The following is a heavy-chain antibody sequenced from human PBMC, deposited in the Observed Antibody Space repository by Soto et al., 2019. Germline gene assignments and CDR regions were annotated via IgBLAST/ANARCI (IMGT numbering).Heavy chain of an antibody. CDR3: ASVTFGGVVLAH. CDR2: VYFNGNT. CDR1: AASFSKYY. Sequence: SETLSLTCTVSAASFSKYYWTWVRQPPGKGLEWIGYVYFNGNTNYNPSLKRRVSISIDTSKNQISLTLNSVTAADTAVYYCASVTFGGVVLAHWGQGTLVTVSS. J-gene: IGHJ4*02. V-gene: IGHV4-59*01. D-gene: IGHD3-16*01.